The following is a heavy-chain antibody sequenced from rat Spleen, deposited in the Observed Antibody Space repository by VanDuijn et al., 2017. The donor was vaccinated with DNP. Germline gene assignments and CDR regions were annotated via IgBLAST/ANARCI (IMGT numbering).Heavy chain of an antibody. CDR3: ATSPGPNWFAY. D-gene: IGHD1-4*01. Sequence: EVQLVESGGGLVQPGRSLKLSCAASGFTFSDYNMGWVRQAPKKGLEWVAAISPSGGGTYYRDSVKGRFTISRDNANRTLYLQMDSLRSEDTATYYCATSPGPNWFAYWGQGTLVTVSS. V-gene: IGHV5-27*01. CDR2: ISPSGGGT. J-gene: IGHJ3*01. CDR1: GFTFSDYN.